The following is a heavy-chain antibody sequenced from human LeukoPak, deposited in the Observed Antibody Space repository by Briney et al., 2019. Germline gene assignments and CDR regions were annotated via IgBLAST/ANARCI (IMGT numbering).Heavy chain of an antibody. V-gene: IGHV6-1*01. Sequence: SQTLSLTCAISGDSVSSNSVAWNWIRQSPSRGLEWLGRTYYRYRWYNDYSASVKSRITMNPDTSKNQFSLHLNSVTPEDTAVYYCARGMYSSGWQTTFYHYYYMDVWGTGTTVTVSS. CDR2: TYYRYRWYN. D-gene: IGHD6-19*01. J-gene: IGHJ6*03. CDR3: ARGMYSSGWQTTFYHYYYMDV. CDR1: GDSVSSNSVA.